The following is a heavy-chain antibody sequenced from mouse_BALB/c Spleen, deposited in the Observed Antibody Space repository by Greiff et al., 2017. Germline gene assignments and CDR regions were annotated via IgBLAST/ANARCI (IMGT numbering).Heavy chain of an antibody. V-gene: IGHV1-5*01. CDR3: TEGGYYAMDY. CDR2: IYPGNSDT. CDR1: GYTFTSYW. J-gene: IGHJ4*01. Sequence: DVQLQESGTVLARPGASVKMSCKASGYTFTSYWMHWVKQRPGQGLEWIGAIYPGNSDTSYNQKFKGKAKLTAVTSTSTAYMELSSLTNEDSAVYYCTEGGYYAMDYWGQGTSVTVSS.